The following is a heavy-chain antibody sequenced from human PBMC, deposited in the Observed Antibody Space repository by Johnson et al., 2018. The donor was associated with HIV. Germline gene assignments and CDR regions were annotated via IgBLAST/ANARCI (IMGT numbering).Heavy chain of an antibody. Sequence: EAQLVESGGGLVQPGGSLRLSCAASRFTLNNYAVSCVRQPPGKGLEWVSLISGSGTNHSDSVKGRFTISRDIFQDTVYLQMNSLRAGDTAVYYCARARPKRNYDFWSGYYRLDHDAFDIWGQGTMVTVSS. V-gene: IGHV3-23*04. CDR1: RFTLNNYA. CDR3: ARARPKRNYDFWSGYYRLDHDAFDI. D-gene: IGHD3-3*01. J-gene: IGHJ3*02. CDR2: ISGSGT.